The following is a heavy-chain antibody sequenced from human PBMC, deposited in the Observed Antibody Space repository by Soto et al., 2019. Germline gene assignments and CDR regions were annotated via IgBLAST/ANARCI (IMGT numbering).Heavy chain of an antibody. CDR2: INSDGSVS. CDR3: SRGDWFWGSRHSLAGSLHYYMDV. Sequence: EVQLVESGGGLVQPGGSLRLSCVASGFTFSNYWMYWVRQAPGEGLVWVSRINSDGSVSSYADSVKGRLTISRDNVKNTLYLQMDSLRAEDTAVYFLSRGDWFWGSRHSLAGSLHYYMDVRGKGTTVTVFS. V-gene: IGHV3-74*01. D-gene: IGHD3-16*01. CDR1: GFTFSNYW. J-gene: IGHJ6*03.